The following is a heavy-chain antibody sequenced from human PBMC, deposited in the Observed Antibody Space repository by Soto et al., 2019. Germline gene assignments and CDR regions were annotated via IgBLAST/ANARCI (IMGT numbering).Heavy chain of an antibody. V-gene: IGHV3-21*01. CDR2: ISSSGYI. CDR3: ARDCSGGSCYPGMDV. J-gene: IGHJ6*02. Sequence: WGSLRLSCAASGFNFNSYTINFFRHSPVKRLEWLSSISSSGYIFSTDSVRGRFTISRDNAKNSVYLQINSLRAEDTAVYFCARDCSGGSCYPGMDVWGQGTTVTVSS. CDR1: GFNFNSYT. D-gene: IGHD2-15*01.